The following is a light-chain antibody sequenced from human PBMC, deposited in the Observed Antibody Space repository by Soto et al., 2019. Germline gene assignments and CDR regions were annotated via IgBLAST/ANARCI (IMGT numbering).Light chain of an antibody. CDR3: QQAVIWPLFT. Sequence: EIVLTQSPATLSLSPGERASLSCRASQSVGNSLAWYQHKPGQAPRLLIYDVSNRATGIPARFSGSGSGTDFTLTISSLEPEDFAVYYGQQAVIWPLFTFGPGTKVDIK. CDR2: DVS. J-gene: IGKJ3*01. V-gene: IGKV3-11*01. CDR1: QSVGNS.